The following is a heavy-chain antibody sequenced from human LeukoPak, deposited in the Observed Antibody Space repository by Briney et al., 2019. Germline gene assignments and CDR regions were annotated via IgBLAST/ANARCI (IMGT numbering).Heavy chain of an antibody. D-gene: IGHD3-10*01. Sequence: GGSLRLSCAASGFTFSSYVMSWVRQAPGKGLEWVSVIYGDGDTYFSDSVKGRFTISRDNSKNTLYLQMNSLRAEDTAVYYCARERIYFGSGRDLTDARLFYYYGMDIWGQGTTVTVSS. CDR1: GFTFSSYV. J-gene: IGHJ6*02. CDR3: ARERIYFGSGRDLTDARLFYYYGMDI. CDR2: IYGDGDT. V-gene: IGHV3-53*01.